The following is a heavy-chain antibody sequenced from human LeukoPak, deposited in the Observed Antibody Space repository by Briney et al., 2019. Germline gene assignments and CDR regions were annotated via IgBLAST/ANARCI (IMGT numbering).Heavy chain of an antibody. CDR3: AKIEYSSSWYHLGYFDY. J-gene: IGHJ4*02. D-gene: IGHD6-13*01. V-gene: IGHV3-23*01. Sequence: QPGGSLRLSCAASGFTFSSYAMSWVRQAPGKGLEWVSAISGSGGSTYYADSVKGRFTISRDNSKNTLYLQMNSLRAEDTAVYYCAKIEYSSSWYHLGYFDYWGQGTLVTVSS. CDR1: GFTFSSYA. CDR2: ISGSGGST.